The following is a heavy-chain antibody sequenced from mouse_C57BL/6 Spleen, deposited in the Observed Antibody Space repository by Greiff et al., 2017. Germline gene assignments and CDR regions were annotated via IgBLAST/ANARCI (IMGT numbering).Heavy chain of an antibody. V-gene: IGHV1-84*01. D-gene: IGHD2-2*01. J-gene: IGHJ2*01. Sequence: QVQLQQSGPELVKPGASVKISCKASGYTFTDYYINWVKQRPGQGLEWIGWLYPGSGNTKYNEKFKGKATLTVDTSSSTAYMQLSSLTSEDSAVYFCARGYGFDYWGQGTTLTVSS. CDR3: ARGYGFDY. CDR1: GYTFTDYY. CDR2: LYPGSGNT.